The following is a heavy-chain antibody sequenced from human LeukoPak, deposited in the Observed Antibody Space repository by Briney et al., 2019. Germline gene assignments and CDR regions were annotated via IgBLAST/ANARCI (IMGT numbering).Heavy chain of an antibody. D-gene: IGHD2-2*01. J-gene: IGHJ4*02. Sequence: SETLSLTCAVYGGSFSGYYWGWIRQPPGKGLEWMGEINHSGSTNYNPSLKSRVTISVDTSKNQFSLKLSSVTAADTAVYYCARGGADCSSTSCYGITYYFDYWGQGTLVTVSS. V-gene: IGHV4-34*01. CDR1: GGSFSGYY. CDR2: INHSGST. CDR3: ARGGADCSSTSCYGITYYFDY.